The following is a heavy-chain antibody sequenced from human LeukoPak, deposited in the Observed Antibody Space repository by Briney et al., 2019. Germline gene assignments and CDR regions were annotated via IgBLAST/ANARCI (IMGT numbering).Heavy chain of an antibody. V-gene: IGHV3-30*18. CDR2: ISYDGSNK. Sequence: GGSLRLSCAASGFTFSSYGMHWVRQAPGKGLEWVAVISYDGSNKYYADSVKGRFTISRDNSKNTLYLQMNSLRAEDTAVYYCAKDTNPRSSGYPDYWGQGTLVTVSS. CDR3: AKDTNPRSSGYPDY. J-gene: IGHJ4*02. CDR1: GFTFSSYG. D-gene: IGHD3-22*01.